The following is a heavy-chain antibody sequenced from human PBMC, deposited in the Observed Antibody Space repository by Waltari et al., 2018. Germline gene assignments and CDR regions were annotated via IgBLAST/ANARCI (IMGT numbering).Heavy chain of an antibody. Sequence: QVQLQQWGAGLLKPSETLSLTCAFYGGSFSGYYWSWIRQPPGKGLEWIGEINHSGSTNYNPSLKSRVTISVDTSKNQFSLKLSSVTAADTAVYYCARFPGGILYWGNWFDPWGQGTLVTVSS. CDR2: INHSGST. CDR3: ARFPGGILYWGNWFDP. D-gene: IGHD2-8*02. J-gene: IGHJ5*02. CDR1: GGSFSGYY. V-gene: IGHV4-34*01.